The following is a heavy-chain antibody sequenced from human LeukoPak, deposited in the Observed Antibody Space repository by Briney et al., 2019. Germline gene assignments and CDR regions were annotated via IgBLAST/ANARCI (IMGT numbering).Heavy chain of an antibody. V-gene: IGHV3-11*03. Sequence: PGGSLRLSCAASGFTFSEYYMSWIRQAPGKGPEWVSYISSSSSYTNYADSVKGRFTISRDNAKNSLSLQMNSLRSEDTAVYYCARLLRATITNVDYWGQGTLVTAS. CDR1: GFTFSEYY. J-gene: IGHJ4*02. D-gene: IGHD5-12*01. CDR3: ARLLRATITNVDY. CDR2: ISSSSSYT.